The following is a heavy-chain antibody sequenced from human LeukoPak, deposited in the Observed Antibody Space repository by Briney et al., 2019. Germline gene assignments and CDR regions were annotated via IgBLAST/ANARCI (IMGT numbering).Heavy chain of an antibody. J-gene: IGHJ4*02. CDR3: AREYCSRTSCYGVDY. Sequence: ASVKVSCKASGYTFITFGISWVRQAPGQGLEWMGWISAYNGNTNYAQKLQGRVTMTTDTSTSTAYMELRSLRSDETAVYYCAREYCSRTSCYGVDYWGQGTLVTVSS. CDR1: GYTFITFG. V-gene: IGHV1-18*01. D-gene: IGHD2-2*01. CDR2: ISAYNGNT.